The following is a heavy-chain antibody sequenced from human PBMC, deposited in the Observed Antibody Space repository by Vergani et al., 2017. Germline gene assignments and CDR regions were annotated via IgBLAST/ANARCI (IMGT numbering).Heavy chain of an antibody. D-gene: IGHD3-10*01. CDR3: AKLDLPLWFGDGIDY. J-gene: IGHJ4*02. CDR2: IKSKTDGGTT. Sequence: EVQLVESGGGLVKPGGSLRLSCAASGFTFSNAWMSWVRQAPGKGLEWVGRIKSKTDGGTTDYAAPVKGRFTISRDDSKNTLYLQMNSLKTEDTAVYYCAKLDLPLWFGDGIDYWGQGTLVTVSS. CDR1: GFTFSNAW. V-gene: IGHV3-15*01.